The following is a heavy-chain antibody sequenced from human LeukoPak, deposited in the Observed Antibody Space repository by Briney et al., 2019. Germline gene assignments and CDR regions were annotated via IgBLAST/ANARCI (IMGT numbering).Heavy chain of an antibody. CDR1: GDSVSSNSAA. CDR2: TYYRSKWYN. J-gene: IGHJ4*02. Sequence: SPTLSLTFAISGDSVSSNSAAWNWIRQSPSRGLEWLGRTYYRSKWYNDYAVSVKSRITINPDTSKNQFSLQLNSVTPEDTAVYYCAREPYYDFWSGYLNYWGQGTLVIVSS. V-gene: IGHV6-1*01. D-gene: IGHD3-3*01. CDR3: AREPYYDFWSGYLNY.